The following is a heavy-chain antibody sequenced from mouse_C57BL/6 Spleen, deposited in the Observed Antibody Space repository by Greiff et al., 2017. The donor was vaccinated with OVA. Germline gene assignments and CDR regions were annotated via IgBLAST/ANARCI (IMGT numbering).Heavy chain of an antibody. CDR1: GYTFTSYW. D-gene: IGHD1-1*02. V-gene: IGHV1-50*01. CDR2: IDPSDSYT. J-gene: IGHJ4*01. CDR3: ARGGYWAMDY. Sequence: VQLQQPGAELVKPGASVKLSCKASGYTFTSYWMQWVKQRPGQGLEWIGEIDPSDSYTNYNQKFKGKATLTVDTSSSTAYMQLSSLTSEDSAVYYCARGGYWAMDYWGQGTSVTVSS.